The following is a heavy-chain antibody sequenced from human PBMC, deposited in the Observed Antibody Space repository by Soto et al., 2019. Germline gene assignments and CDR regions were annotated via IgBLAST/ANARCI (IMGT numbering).Heavy chain of an antibody. CDR3: AKGSERYYFEH. Sequence: EVQLLESGGGLIQPGGSLRLSYAVSGFTFSSYAMSWVRQAPGKGLEWVSSISAAGGSTYYADSLKGRFTISRDNSRNTLFLQMNSLRAEDTATYFCAKGSERYYFEHWGQGTLVTVSS. CDR2: ISAAGGST. D-gene: IGHD3-9*01. V-gene: IGHV3-23*01. J-gene: IGHJ4*02. CDR1: GFTFSSYA.